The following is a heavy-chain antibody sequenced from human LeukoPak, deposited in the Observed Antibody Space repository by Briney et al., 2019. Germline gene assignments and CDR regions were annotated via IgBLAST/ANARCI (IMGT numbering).Heavy chain of an antibody. Sequence: PSETLSLTCTVSGGSMRSYNWNWIRQPPGKGLEWIGYVSYGGFTNYNHALRSRVTMSVDTSKNQFSLKLTSVTAADTAVYYCARSDTSGWSCYLDYWGQGALVTVSS. D-gene: IGHD6-19*01. CDR2: VSYGGFT. CDR3: ARSDTSGWSCYLDY. J-gene: IGHJ4*02. CDR1: GGSMRSYN. V-gene: IGHV4-59*08.